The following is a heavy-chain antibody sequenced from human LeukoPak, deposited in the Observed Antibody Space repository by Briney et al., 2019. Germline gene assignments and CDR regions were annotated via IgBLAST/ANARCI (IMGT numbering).Heavy chain of an antibody. CDR3: ATDTVTTSDYGLDY. CDR1: GFTFSSYS. D-gene: IGHD3-16*01. V-gene: IGHV3-15*01. J-gene: IGHJ4*02. Sequence: GGSLRLSCAASGFTFSSYSMSWVRQAPGKGLEWVGRIKTKAKGGPTDYAAPVKGRFTVSRDDSKNTLYLQMDSLKTEDTAVYYCATDTVTTSDYGLDYWGQGTLVTVSS. CDR2: IKTKAKGGPT.